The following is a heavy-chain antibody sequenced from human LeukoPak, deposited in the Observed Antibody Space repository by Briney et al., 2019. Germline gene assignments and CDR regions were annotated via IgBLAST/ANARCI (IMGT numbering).Heavy chain of an antibody. Sequence: GASVKVSCKASGGTFSSYTISWVRQAPGQGLEWMGRIIPILGIANYAQKFQGRVTMTRNTSISTAYMELSSLRSEDTAVYYCVGVSSGWIYFDYWGQGTLVTVSS. D-gene: IGHD6-19*01. CDR1: GGTFSSYT. CDR3: VGVSSGWIYFDY. V-gene: IGHV1-69*02. CDR2: IIPILGIA. J-gene: IGHJ4*02.